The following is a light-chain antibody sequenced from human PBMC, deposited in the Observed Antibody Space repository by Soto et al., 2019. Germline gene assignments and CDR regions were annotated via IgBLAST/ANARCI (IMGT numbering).Light chain of an antibody. CDR2: EVS. CDR3: TSYAGTYSFFYV. V-gene: IGLV2-8*01. Sequence: QSTLTQPPSAPGSPGQSVSISCTGTSSYVGAYNYVSWYQQLPAKAPKLIIDEVSKRPSGVPDRFSGSKSGNTASLTVSGLQAEDEADYYCTSYAGTYSFFYVFGTGTKVTVL. CDR1: SSYVGAYNY. J-gene: IGLJ1*01.